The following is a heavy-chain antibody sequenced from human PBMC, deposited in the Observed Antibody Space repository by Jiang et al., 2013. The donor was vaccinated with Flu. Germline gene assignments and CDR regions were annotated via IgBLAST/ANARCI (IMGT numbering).Heavy chain of an antibody. CDR3: ARGMGYCSSASCYFDS. Sequence: TSYAMNWVRQAPGQGLEWMGWINTDTGNPTYAQGFTGRFVFSLDTSVNTAYLEIYSLKAEDTAMYYCARGMGYCSSASCYFDSWGQGTLVTVSS. CDR2: INTDTGNP. V-gene: IGHV7-4-1*01. D-gene: IGHD2-2*01. CDR1: TSYA. J-gene: IGHJ4*02.